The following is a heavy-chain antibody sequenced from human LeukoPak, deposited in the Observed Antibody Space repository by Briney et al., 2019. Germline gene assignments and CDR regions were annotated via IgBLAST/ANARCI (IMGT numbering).Heavy chain of an antibody. CDR2: INHSGST. J-gene: IGHJ4*02. CDR3: ARLASRPFDY. CDR1: GGSFSGYY. V-gene: IGHV4-34*01. Sequence: SETLSLTCAVYGGSFSGYYWSWIRQPPGKGLEWIGEINHSGSTNYNPSLKSRVTISVDTSKNQFSLKLSSVTAADTAVYYCARLASRPFDYWGQGTLVTVSS.